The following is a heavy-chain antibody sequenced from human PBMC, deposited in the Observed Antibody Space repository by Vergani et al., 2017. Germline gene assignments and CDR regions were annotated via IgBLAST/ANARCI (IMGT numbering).Heavy chain of an antibody. V-gene: IGHV4-30-4*01. Sequence: QVQLQESGPGLVQPSQTLSLTCTVSGGSISSGDYYWSWIRQPPGKGLEWIGYIYYSGSTYYNPSLKSRVTISVDTSTNQFSLKLSSVTAADTAVYYCARGFRYYDSSGYYSWYFDLWGRGTLVTVSS. CDR2: IYYSGST. D-gene: IGHD3-22*01. J-gene: IGHJ2*01. CDR1: GGSISSGDYY. CDR3: ARGFRYYDSSGYYSWYFDL.